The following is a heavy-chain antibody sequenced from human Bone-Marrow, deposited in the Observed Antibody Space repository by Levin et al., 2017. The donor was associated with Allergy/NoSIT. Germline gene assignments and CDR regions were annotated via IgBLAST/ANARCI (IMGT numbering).Heavy chain of an antibody. J-gene: IGHJ4*02. D-gene: IGHD1-26*01. CDR1: GGSISSGGYS. Sequence: SCAVSGGSISSGGYSWNWIRQPPGKGLEWIAYIYHSGNTYYNPSLKSRVTISVDRSKNQFSLKVNSVTAADTAVYYCARRVGASRGTFDYWGQGILVTVSS. V-gene: IGHV4-30-2*01. CDR3: ARRVGASRGTFDY. CDR2: IYHSGNT.